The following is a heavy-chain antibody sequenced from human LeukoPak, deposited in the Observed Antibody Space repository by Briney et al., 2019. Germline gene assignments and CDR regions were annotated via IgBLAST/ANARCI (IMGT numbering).Heavy chain of an antibody. D-gene: IGHD3-10*01. CDR2: ISERGGST. CDR3: AKRGVVIRGLLVIGYHQEAYHYDF. V-gene: IGHV3-23*01. Sequence: GGSLRLSCVVSGISLSNYAMTWVRQAPGKGLEWVSYISERGGSTTYADSVKGRFTISRDTSLNTLYLQMNNLRAEDTAAYFCAKRGVVIRGLLVIGYHQEAYHYDFWGQGVLDTVSS. CDR1: GISLSNYA. J-gene: IGHJ4*02.